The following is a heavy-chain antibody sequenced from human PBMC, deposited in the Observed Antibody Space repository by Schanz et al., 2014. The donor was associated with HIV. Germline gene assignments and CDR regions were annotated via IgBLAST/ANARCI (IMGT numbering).Heavy chain of an antibody. D-gene: IGHD6-19*01. Sequence: VQLLESGGGLVQPGGSLRLSCAASGFTFSDYYMSWIRQAPGKGLEWVSSISSSSSYIYYADSVKGRFTISRDNSKNSVFLQMDRLRAEDTAVYYCARGSWYSSGWVDDQYYYDVDVWGQGTTVTVSS. V-gene: IGHV3-11*06. J-gene: IGHJ6*02. CDR3: ARGSWYSSGWVDDQYYYDVDV. CDR2: ISSSSSYI. CDR1: GFTFSDYY.